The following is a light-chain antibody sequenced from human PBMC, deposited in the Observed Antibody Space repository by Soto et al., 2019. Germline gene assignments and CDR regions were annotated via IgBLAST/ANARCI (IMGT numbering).Light chain of an antibody. V-gene: IGKV3-15*01. CDR1: QSVSIN. J-gene: IGKJ4*01. Sequence: EVVMTQSPATLSASPGERATLSCRASQSVSINLAWYQQKVGQAPRLLIYGASTGATGIPARFSGSGSGTDFTLTISSLQSEDFALYYCQQYNIWPLTFGGGTQLEIK. CDR3: QQYNIWPLT. CDR2: GAS.